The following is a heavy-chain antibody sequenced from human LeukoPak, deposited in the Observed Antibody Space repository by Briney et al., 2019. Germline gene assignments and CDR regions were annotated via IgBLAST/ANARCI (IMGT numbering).Heavy chain of an antibody. CDR2: IYYSGST. CDR1: GGSISSSSYY. D-gene: IGHD6-6*01. V-gene: IGHV4-39*01. Sequence: SETLSLTCTVSGGSISSSSYYWGWIRQPPGKGLEWIGSIYYSGSTYCNPSLKSRVTISVDTSKNQFSLKLSSVTAADTAVYYCARRARPADSSSYAHDAFDIWGQGTMVTVSS. J-gene: IGHJ3*02. CDR3: ARRARPADSSSYAHDAFDI.